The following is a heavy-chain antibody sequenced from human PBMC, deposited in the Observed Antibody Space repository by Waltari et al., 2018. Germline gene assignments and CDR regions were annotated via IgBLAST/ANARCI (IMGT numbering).Heavy chain of an antibody. V-gene: IGHV4-38-2*01. Sequence: QVQLQESGPGLVKPSETLSLPCAVSGYSISSGYYWGWIRQPPGKGLEWIGSIYHSGSTYYNPSLKSRVTISVDTSKNQFSLKLSSVTAADTAVYYCARQLQGRKVVVAATWYFDLWGRGTLVTVSS. CDR1: GYSISSGYY. D-gene: IGHD2-15*01. CDR3: ARQLQGRKVVVAATWYFDL. J-gene: IGHJ2*01. CDR2: IYHSGST.